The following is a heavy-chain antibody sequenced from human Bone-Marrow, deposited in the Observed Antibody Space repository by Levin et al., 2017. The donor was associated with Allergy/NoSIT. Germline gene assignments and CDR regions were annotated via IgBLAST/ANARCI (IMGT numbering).Heavy chain of an antibody. CDR1: GGSIRSGGYS. CDR2: IHHSGST. J-gene: IGHJ4*02. Sequence: SQTLSLTCAVSGGSIRSGGYSWHWIRQPPGKGLEWIGYIHHSGSTYYNPSLKSRVTMSVDRSKNQFSLSLSSVTAADTAVYFCATTLAARRFDYWGQGILVTVSS. V-gene: IGHV4-30-2*01. D-gene: IGHD6-13*01. CDR3: ATTLAARRFDY.